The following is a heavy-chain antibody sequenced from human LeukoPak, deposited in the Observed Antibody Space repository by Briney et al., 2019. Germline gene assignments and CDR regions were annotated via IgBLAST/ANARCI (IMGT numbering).Heavy chain of an antibody. V-gene: IGHV4-39*01. CDR2: VYYSGIT. CDR1: GGSVSTTRYY. J-gene: IGHJ4*02. D-gene: IGHD5-24*01. Sequence: SETLSLTCTVSGGSVSTTRYYWGLIRQPPTKGLEWIASVYYSGITYYNPSLRSRVTISVDTSKSQFSLRLSSVTAADTAVYYCASRDGYSADYWGQGTLVTVSS. CDR3: ASRDGYSADY.